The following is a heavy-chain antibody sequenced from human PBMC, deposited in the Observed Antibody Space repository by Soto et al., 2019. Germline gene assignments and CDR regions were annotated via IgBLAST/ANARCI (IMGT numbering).Heavy chain of an antibody. CDR1: GYTFTSYY. V-gene: IGHV1-46*01. CDR2: INPSGGST. CDR3: ARDVTEGLLGFGELLATYNWFDP. Sequence: GASVKVSCKASGYTFTSYYMHWVRQAPGQGLEWMGIINPSGGSTSYAQKFQGRVTMTRDTSTSTVYMELSSLRSEDTAVYYCARDVTEGLLGFGELLATYNWFDPWGQGTLVTVSS. D-gene: IGHD3-10*01. J-gene: IGHJ5*02.